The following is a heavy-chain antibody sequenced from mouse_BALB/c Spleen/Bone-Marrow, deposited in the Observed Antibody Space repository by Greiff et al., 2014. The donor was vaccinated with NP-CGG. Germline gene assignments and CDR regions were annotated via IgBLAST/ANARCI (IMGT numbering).Heavy chain of an antibody. D-gene: IGHD1-1*01. Sequence: EVKLMESGPDLVKPSQSLSLTCTVPGYSITSGYSWHWIRQFPGNKLEWMGYIHYSGSTNYNPSLKSRISITRDTAKNQFFLQLNSVTTEDKATYYCARIYYGSSYDYWGQGTTLTVSS. V-gene: IGHV3-1*02. J-gene: IGHJ2*01. CDR1: GYSITSGYS. CDR3: ARIYYGSSYDY. CDR2: IHYSGST.